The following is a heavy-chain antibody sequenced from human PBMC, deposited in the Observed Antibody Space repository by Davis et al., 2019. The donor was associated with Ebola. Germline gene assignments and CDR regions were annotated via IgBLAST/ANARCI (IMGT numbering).Heavy chain of an antibody. Sequence: PGGSLRLSCAASGLTVTSNYMSWVRQAPGKGLEWISSIYSVSDGGDTFYVDSVKGRFTISRENAKNSLYLQMNSLRAGDTAVYYCARAKVTTVTTANYYYYYGMDVWGQGTTVTVSS. CDR3: ARAKVTTVTTANYYYYYGMDV. J-gene: IGHJ6*02. V-gene: IGHV3-66*01. D-gene: IGHD4-17*01. CDR2: IYSVSDGGDT. CDR1: GLTVTSNY.